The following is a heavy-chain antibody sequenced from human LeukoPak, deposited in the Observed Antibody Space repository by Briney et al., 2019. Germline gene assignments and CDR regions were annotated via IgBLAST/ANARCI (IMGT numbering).Heavy chain of an antibody. V-gene: IGHV3-21*01. CDR1: GFTFSSYS. Sequence: NPGGSLRLSCAASGFTFSSYSMNWVRQAPGKGLEWVSSISSSSSYIYYADSVKGRFTISRDNAKNSLYLQMNSLRAEDTAVYYCARDSHDYGDYVSFDYRGQGTLVTVSS. J-gene: IGHJ4*02. D-gene: IGHD4-17*01. CDR3: ARDSHDYGDYVSFDY. CDR2: ISSSSSYI.